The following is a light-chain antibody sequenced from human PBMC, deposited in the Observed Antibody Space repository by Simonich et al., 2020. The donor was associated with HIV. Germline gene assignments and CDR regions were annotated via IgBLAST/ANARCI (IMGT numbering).Light chain of an antibody. J-gene: IGKJ1*01. CDR1: QSVLYSSNNKNY. V-gene: IGKV4-1*01. CDR2: WAS. CDR3: QQYYSTPWT. Sequence: DIVMTQSPDSLAVSLGERATINCMSSQSVLYSSNNKNYLAWYQQKPGQPPKLLIYWASTRDSGVPDRFSGSESGTDFTLTISSLQAEDVAVYYCQQYYSTPWTFGQGTKVEIK.